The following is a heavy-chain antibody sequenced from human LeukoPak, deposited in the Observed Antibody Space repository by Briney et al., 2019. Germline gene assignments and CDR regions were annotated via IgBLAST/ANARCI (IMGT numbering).Heavy chain of an antibody. CDR1: GFIFSDHY. D-gene: IGHD5-12*01. Sequence: GGTLRLSCAASGFIFSDHYMSWIRQAPGKGLEWISYITSSSSKMFYADSVKGRFTISRDNSKNSPFLQMDSLRVEDTAVYYCARRIVAAGGYFDSWGQGILVIVSS. J-gene: IGHJ4*02. V-gene: IGHV3-11*01. CDR2: ITSSSSKM. CDR3: ARRIVAAGGYFDS.